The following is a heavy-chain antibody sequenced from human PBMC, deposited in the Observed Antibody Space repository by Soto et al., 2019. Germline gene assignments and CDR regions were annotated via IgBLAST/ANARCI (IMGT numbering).Heavy chain of an antibody. V-gene: IGHV4-39*01. D-gene: IGHD6-13*01. Sequence: SETLSLTCTVSGGSISSSSYYWGWIRQPPGKGLEWIGSIYYSGSTYYNPSLKSRVTISVDTSKNQFSLKLSSVTAADTAVYYCAKKGDSSWLTSYYYYGMDVWGQGTTVTVSS. J-gene: IGHJ6*02. CDR3: AKKGDSSWLTSYYYYGMDV. CDR1: GGSISSSSYY. CDR2: IYYSGST.